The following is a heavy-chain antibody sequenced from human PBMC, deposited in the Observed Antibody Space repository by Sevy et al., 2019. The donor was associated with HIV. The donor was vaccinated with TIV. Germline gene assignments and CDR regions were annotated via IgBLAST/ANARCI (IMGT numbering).Heavy chain of an antibody. J-gene: IGHJ4*02. Sequence: ASVKVSCKVSGYTLTALSMHWVRQAPGKGLEWMGNFDPEDGETRFAQKFQGRVTMTEDTSTDTAYMELSSLRSEDTAVYFCATTKDYYDSSGYPFDHWGQGALVTVSS. CDR3: ATTKDYYDSSGYPFDH. D-gene: IGHD3-22*01. CDR2: FDPEDGET. V-gene: IGHV1-24*01. CDR1: GYTLTALS.